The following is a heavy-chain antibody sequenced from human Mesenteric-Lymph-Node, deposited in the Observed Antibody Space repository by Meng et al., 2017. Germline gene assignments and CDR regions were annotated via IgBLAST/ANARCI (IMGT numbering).Heavy chain of an antibody. D-gene: IGHD6-19*01. CDR3: ARVSSGWDYFDY. CDR2: VYHRGDT. CDR1: GDSISSDIW. V-gene: IGHV4-4*02. J-gene: IGHJ4*02. Sequence: QVQLQESGPGLVKPSGTLSLTCTVSGDSISSDIWWSWVRQPPGKGLEWIGEVYHRGDTNYNPSLKSRVDISVDKSKNQFSLNLRSVTAADTAVYYCARVSSGWDYFDYWGQGTLVTVSS.